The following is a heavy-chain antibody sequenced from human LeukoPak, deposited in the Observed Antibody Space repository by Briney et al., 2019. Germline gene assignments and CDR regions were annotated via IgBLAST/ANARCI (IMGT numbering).Heavy chain of an antibody. D-gene: IGHD2-15*01. CDR1: GFTFDDYA. V-gene: IGHV3-9*01. CDR3: AKVAVVVVAAAHTYFDY. J-gene: IGHJ4*02. CDR2: ISWNSGSI. Sequence: GSSLRLSCAASGFTFDDYAMHWVRQAPGKGLEWVSGISWNSGSIGYADSVKGRFTISRDNAKNSLYLQMNSLRAEDTALYYCAKVAVVVVAAAHTYFDYWGQGTLVTVSS.